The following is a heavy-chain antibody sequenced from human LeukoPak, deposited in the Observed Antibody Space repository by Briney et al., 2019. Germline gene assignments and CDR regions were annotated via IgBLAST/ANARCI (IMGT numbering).Heavy chain of an antibody. CDR2: INPSGGST. Sequence: ASVKVSCKASGHTFTSYYMHWVRQAPGQGLEWMGIINPSGGSTSYAQKFRGRVTMTRDTSTSTVYMELSSLRSEDTAVYYCARNYYDSSGYYSLFNYWGQGTLVTVSS. CDR1: GHTFTSYY. J-gene: IGHJ4*02. V-gene: IGHV1-46*01. CDR3: ARNYYDSSGYYSLFNY. D-gene: IGHD3-22*01.